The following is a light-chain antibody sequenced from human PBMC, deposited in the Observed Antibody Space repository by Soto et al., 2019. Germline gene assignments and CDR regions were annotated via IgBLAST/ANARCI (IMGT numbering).Light chain of an antibody. V-gene: IGKV3-20*01. CDR1: QSVPANY. J-gene: IGKJ1*01. CDR2: GAS. Sequence: EIVLTQSPGTLSLSPGERVTLSCGASQSVPANYLAWYQQKPVQAPRLLIYGASNRATGIPDRFSGSGSGTDFTLTVSRLEPEDFAVYFCLQYGTPWWTFGQGARVEIK. CDR3: LQYGTPWWT.